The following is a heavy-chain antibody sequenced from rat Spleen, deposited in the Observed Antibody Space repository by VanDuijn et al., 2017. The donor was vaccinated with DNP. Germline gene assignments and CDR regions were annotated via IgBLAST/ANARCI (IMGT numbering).Heavy chain of an antibody. CDR2: ISYSGST. CDR1: GYSITSNY. CDR3: ARYGPLTTRVPFDY. Sequence: EVRLQESGPGLVKPSQSLSLTCSVTGYSITSNYWGWIRKFPGNKMEWMGYISYSGSTSYNPSLKSRISITRDTSKNQFFLQLNSVTTEDTATYYCARYGPLTTRVPFDYWGQGVMVTVSS. D-gene: IGHD1-4*01. J-gene: IGHJ2*01. V-gene: IGHV3-1*01.